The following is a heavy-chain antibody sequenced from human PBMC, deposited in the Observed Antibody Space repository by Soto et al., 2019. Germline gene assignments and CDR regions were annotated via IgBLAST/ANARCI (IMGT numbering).Heavy chain of an antibody. V-gene: IGHV4-30-4*08. J-gene: IGHJ4*02. CDR2: IYYGGAT. CDR1: GGSIDRTGYF. D-gene: IGHD3-9*01. CDR3: GGARWLRRPEYYFDI. Sequence: PSETLSLTCSVSGGSIDRTGYFRSWIRQPPGHGLEWFGYIYYGGATFYNPSLKSRSTLSLDTDVNRFPLNLTSVTAADTPAYYCGGARWLRRPEYYFDICDQGSLVTVS.